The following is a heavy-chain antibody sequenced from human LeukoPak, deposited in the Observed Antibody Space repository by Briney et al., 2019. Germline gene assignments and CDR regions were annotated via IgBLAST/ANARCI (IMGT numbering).Heavy chain of an antibody. CDR1: GFTFSSYS. CDR2: ISSSSSYI. CDR3: AKDRRGYSHDY. V-gene: IGHV3-21*01. Sequence: GGSLRLSCAASGFTFSSYSMNWVRQAPGKGLEWVSSISSSSSYIYYADSVKGRFTISRDNSKNTLYLQMNSLRAEDTAVYYCAKDRRGYSHDYWGQGTLVTVSS. D-gene: IGHD5-18*01. J-gene: IGHJ4*02.